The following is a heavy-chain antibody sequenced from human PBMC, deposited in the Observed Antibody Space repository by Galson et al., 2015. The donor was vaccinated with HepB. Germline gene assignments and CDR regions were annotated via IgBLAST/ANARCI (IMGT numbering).Heavy chain of an antibody. D-gene: IGHD3-10*01. J-gene: IGHJ2*01. CDR3: ARDRTYYYGSGSPGDFDL. CDR1: GFTFSNYY. V-gene: IGHV3-11*01. Sequence: SLRLSCAASGFTFSNYYMSWIRQAPGKGLEWVSYISSSGSTIYYADSVKGRFTISRDNAKISLYLQMNSLRAEDTAVYYCARDRTYYYGSGSPGDFDLWGRGTLVTVSS. CDR2: ISSSGSTI.